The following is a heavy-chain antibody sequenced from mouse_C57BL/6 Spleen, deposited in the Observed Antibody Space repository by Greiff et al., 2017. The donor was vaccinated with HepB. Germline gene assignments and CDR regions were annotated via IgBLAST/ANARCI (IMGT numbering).Heavy chain of an antibody. D-gene: IGHD2-1*01. CDR2: ILPGSGST. Sequence: QVQLKQSGAELVRPGASVTLSCKASGYTFTGYWIEWVKQRPGHGLEWIGEILPGSGSTNYNEKFKGKATFTADTSSNTAYMQLSSLTTEDSAIYYCAREGDSGNYGFDYWGQGTTLTVSS. CDR1: GYTFTGYW. V-gene: IGHV1-9*01. CDR3: AREGDSGNYGFDY. J-gene: IGHJ2*01.